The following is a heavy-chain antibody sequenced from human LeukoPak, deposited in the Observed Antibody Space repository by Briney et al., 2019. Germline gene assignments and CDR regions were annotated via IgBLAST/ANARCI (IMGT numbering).Heavy chain of an antibody. J-gene: IGHJ4*02. CDR2: IKQDGSDK. CDR3: ARGGGHLDC. CDR1: GFSFSSYW. D-gene: IGHD4-23*01. V-gene: IGHV3-7*03. Sequence: QPGGSLRLSCAASGFSFSSYWMSWVRQAPGKGLEWVANIKQDGSDKYYLTSVRGRFTISRHNAKNSLFLQMNSLRVEDTAVYYCARGGGHLDCWGQGTLVTVSS.